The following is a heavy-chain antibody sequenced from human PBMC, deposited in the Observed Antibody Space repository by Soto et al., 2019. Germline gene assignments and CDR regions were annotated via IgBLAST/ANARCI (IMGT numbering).Heavy chain of an antibody. CDR2: ISWNSGSL. CDR1: GFTFDDYA. D-gene: IGHD5-12*01. CDR3: AKVMNGYVFDF. V-gene: IGHV3-9*01. J-gene: IGHJ4*02. Sequence: EVQLVESGGGLVQPGRSLRLSCAASGFTFDDYAMHWVRQAPGKGLEWVSGISWNSGSLDYADSVKGRFTVSRDNAKNSLYLQMNSLRAEDTASYYCAKVMNGYVFDFWGQGALVSVSS.